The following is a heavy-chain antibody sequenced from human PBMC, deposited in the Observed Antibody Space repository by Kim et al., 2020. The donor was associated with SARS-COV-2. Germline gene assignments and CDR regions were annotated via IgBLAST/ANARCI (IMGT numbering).Heavy chain of an antibody. J-gene: IGHJ4*02. CDR1: GGSISSSY. D-gene: IGHD3-22*01. CDR2: IDYSGSN. Sequence: SETLSLTCTVSGGSISSSYWSWIRQPPGKGLEYIGDIDYSGSNDYNPSLKSRVTLSVDTSKNQLSLRLTSVTPADTAIYYCARGAPIIVDWGQGTLVTVS. CDR3: ARGAPIIVD. V-gene: IGHV4-59*01.